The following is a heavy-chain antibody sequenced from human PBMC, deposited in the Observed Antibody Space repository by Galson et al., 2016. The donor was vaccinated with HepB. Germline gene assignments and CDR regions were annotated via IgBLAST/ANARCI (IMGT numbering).Heavy chain of an antibody. Sequence: PALVKPTQTLTLTCTFSGFSLDTGGMGVGWIRQPPGKALEWLILIYWDDDRRYSPSLRTRVSIYKDTSKNQVVLTMTNMDPVDTGTYYRARLRGGHPGLGYYFDYWGQGTLVTVSS. CDR3: ARLRGGHPGLGYYFDY. J-gene: IGHJ4*02. V-gene: IGHV2-5*02. CDR1: GFSLDTGGMG. D-gene: IGHD2-15*01. CDR2: IYWDDDR.